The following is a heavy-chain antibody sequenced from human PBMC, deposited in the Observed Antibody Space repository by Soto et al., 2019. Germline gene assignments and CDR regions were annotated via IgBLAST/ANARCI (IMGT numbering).Heavy chain of an antibody. D-gene: IGHD3-10*01. J-gene: IGHJ6*02. CDR3: ARLIRLMVRGVITTSYGMDV. CDR1: GGSFSGYY. CDR2: INHIGST. V-gene: IGHV4-34*01. Sequence: QVQLQQWGAGLLKPSETLSLTCAVYGGSFSGYYWSWIRQPPGKGLEWIGEINHIGSTNYNPSLKNRVTISVDTSKHQFSLKLSSVTAADTAVYYCARLIRLMVRGVITTSYGMDVWGQGTTVTVSS.